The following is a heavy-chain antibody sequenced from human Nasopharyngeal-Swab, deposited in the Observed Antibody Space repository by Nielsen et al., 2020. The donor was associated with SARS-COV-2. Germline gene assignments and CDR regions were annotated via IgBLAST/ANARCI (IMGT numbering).Heavy chain of an antibody. CDR3: ARDQGGSWYTYYYYGMDV. Sequence: GESLKISCAASGFTFSSYAMHWVRQAPGKGLEWVAVISYDGSKKYYADSVKGRFTISRDNSKNTLYLQMNSLRAEDTAVYYCARDQGGSWYTYYYYGMDVWGQGTTVTVSS. V-gene: IGHV3-30-3*01. CDR1: GFTFSSYA. D-gene: IGHD6-13*01. J-gene: IGHJ6*02. CDR2: ISYDGSKK.